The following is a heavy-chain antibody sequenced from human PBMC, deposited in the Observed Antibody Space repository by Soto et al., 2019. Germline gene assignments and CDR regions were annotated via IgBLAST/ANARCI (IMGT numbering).Heavy chain of an antibody. Sequence: ASVKVSCKASGYTFTGYYMHWVRQAPGQGLEWMGWINPNSGGTNYAQKFQGWVTMTRDTSISTAYMELSRLRSDDTAVYYCARNIGDYDILTGSTYYYYGMDVWGQGTTVTVSS. CDR1: GYTFTGYY. D-gene: IGHD3-9*01. J-gene: IGHJ6*02. V-gene: IGHV1-2*04. CDR2: INPNSGGT. CDR3: ARNIGDYDILTGSTYYYYGMDV.